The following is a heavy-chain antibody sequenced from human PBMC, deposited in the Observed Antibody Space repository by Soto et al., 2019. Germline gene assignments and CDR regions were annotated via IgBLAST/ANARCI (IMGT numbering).Heavy chain of an antibody. J-gene: IGHJ4*02. V-gene: IGHV3-7*03. D-gene: IGHD2-21*02. CDR1: GLTFSGHW. CDR3: TSRPSGMTYHAVFDF. Sequence: GASVKVSCAASGLTFSGHWMTWVRQTPGEGLQWVAAIKPDGSETFYVDSVKGRFTISRDNARNSLFLQMDSLRAEDTAVYYCTSRPSGMTYHAVFDFWGQGTLVTVSS. CDR2: IKPDGSET.